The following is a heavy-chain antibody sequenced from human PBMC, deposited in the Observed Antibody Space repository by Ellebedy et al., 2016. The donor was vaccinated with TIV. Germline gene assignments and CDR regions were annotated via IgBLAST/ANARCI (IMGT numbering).Heavy chain of an antibody. CDR2: IYPGDSDT. Sequence: KVSCKGSGYSFTNYWIAWVRQTPGKGLEWMGIIYPGDSDTRYSPSFQGQVTISADKSISTAYLQWSSLKASDTAMYYCARHPKKGYYYGLDVWGQGTTVTVSS. V-gene: IGHV5-51*01. J-gene: IGHJ6*02. CDR1: GYSFTNYW. CDR3: ARHPKKGYYYGLDV.